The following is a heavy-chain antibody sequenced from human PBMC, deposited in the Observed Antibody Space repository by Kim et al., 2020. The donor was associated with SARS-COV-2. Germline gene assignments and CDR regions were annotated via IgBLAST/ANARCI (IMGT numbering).Heavy chain of an antibody. V-gene: IGHV3-30-3*01. D-gene: IGHD5-18*01. J-gene: IGHJ3*02. CDR3: ARDSRIQLWLQDAFDN. Sequence: GGSLRLSCAASGFTFSSYAMHWVRQAPGKGLEWVAVISYDGSNKYYADSVKGRFTISRDNSKNTLYLQMNSLRAEDTAVYYCARDSRIQLWLQDAFDNWGQGTMVTVSS. CDR2: ISYDGSNK. CDR1: GFTFSSYA.